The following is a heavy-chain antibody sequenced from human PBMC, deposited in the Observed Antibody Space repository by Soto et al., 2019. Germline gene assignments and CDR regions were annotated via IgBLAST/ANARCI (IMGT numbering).Heavy chain of an antibody. Sequence: QVQLVQSGAEVIKPGSSVKVSCKASGGTFNTYGISWVRQAPGQGLEWMGGIVPFFGLSNNAQKFQGRVTISADESTNTAYMELNSLRSDDTAVYYCAITLAARLHYYFFDYWGQGTLVTVSS. V-gene: IGHV1-69*01. CDR1: GGTFNTYG. D-gene: IGHD6-6*01. CDR3: AITLAARLHYYFFDY. CDR2: IVPFFGLS. J-gene: IGHJ4*02.